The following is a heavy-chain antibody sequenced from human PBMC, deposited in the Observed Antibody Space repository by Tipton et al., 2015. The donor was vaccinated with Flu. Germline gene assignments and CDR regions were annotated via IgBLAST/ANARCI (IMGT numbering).Heavy chain of an antibody. CDR2: VYYYGNT. D-gene: IGHD2-15*01. CDR3: ARRGGGHKYLYGMDV. Sequence: SGGSIVDSTYYWDWIRQPPAKGLEWIGSVYYYGNTYYNPSLQSRVTISIDTSKNQFSLKLNSVAAADTAVFYCARRGGGHKYLYGMDVWGQGTTVIVSS. J-gene: IGHJ6*02. V-gene: IGHV4-39*01. CDR1: GGSIVDSTYY.